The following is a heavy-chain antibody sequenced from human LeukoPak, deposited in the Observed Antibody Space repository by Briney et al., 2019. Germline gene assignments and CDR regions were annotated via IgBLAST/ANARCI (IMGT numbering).Heavy chain of an antibody. J-gene: IGHJ4*02. CDR2: MNPNSGNT. V-gene: IGHV1-8*01. CDR1: GYTFTSYD. D-gene: IGHD5-12*01. Sequence: AASVKVSCKASGYTFTSYDINWVRQATGQGLEWMGWMNPNSGNTGYAQKLQGRVTMTTDTSTSTAYMELRSLRSDDTAVYYCARDLSSEVATIFDYWGQGTLVTVSS. CDR3: ARDLSSEVATIFDY.